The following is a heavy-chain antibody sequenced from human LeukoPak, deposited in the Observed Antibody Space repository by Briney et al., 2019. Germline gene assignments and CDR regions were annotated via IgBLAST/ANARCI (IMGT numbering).Heavy chain of an antibody. CDR3: ARGVPDSTFYYYYLVV. D-gene: IGHD3-22*01. J-gene: IGHJ6*03. Sequence: SVKVSCKASGGPFNNYAFSWVRQAPGQRLEWMGGIIPILGTANYAQRFQGRVTITADESTYTAYMELTSLRYEDTAVYYCARGVPDSTFYYYYLVVWGEGTPVTVSS. CDR2: IIPILGTA. V-gene: IGHV1-69*01. CDR1: GGPFNNYA.